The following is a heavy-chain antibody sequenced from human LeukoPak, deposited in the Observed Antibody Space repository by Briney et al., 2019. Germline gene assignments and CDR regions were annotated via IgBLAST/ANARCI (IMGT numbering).Heavy chain of an antibody. V-gene: IGHV4-30-4*08. CDR1: GGSISSGDYY. CDR2: IYYSGST. CDR3: ATSSGSGDYFDY. J-gene: IGHJ4*02. Sequence: SQTLSLTCTVSGGSISSGDYYWSWIRQPPGKGLEWIGCIYYSGSTYYNPSLKSRVTISVDTSKNQFSLKLSSVTAADTAVYYCATSSGSGDYFDYWGQGTLVTVSS. D-gene: IGHD1-26*01.